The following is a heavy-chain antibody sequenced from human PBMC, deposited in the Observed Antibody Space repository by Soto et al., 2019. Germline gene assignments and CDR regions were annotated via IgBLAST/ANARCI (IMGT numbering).Heavy chain of an antibody. CDR1: GFTFSSYA. V-gene: IGHV3-30-3*02. D-gene: IGHD2-21*01. CDR2: ISYDGSNK. Sequence: GGSLRLSCAASGFTFSSYAMHWVRQAPGKGLEWVAVISYDGSNKYYADSVKGRFTISRDNSKNTLYLQMNSLRPEDTAIYYCAKNDPPVASWGRGTLVTVSS. J-gene: IGHJ5*02. CDR3: AKNDPPVAS.